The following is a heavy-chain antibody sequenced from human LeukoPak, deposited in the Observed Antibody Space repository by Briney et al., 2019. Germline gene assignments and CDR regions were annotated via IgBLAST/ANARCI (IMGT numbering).Heavy chain of an antibody. CDR3: ARDRGIAVAGRDY. D-gene: IGHD6-19*01. Sequence: ASVNVSCKASVYTFTGYYMHWVRLAPGQGLEWMGWINPNSGGTNYAQKFQGRVTMTSDTSISTAYMELSRLRSDDTAVYYCARDRGIAVAGRDYWGQGTLVTVSS. V-gene: IGHV1-2*02. CDR1: VYTFTGYY. CDR2: INPNSGGT. J-gene: IGHJ4*02.